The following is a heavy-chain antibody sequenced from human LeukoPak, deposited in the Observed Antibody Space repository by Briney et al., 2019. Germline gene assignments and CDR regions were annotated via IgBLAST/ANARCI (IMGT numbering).Heavy chain of an antibody. CDR3: SGIAAGGKGGNWFDP. V-gene: IGHV4-59*01. CDR2: IYYSWST. D-gene: IGHD6-13*01. CDR1: DRSIISYY. J-gene: IGHJ5*02. Sequence: PSATQSLTCTCTDRSIISYYWSWVRQPQRKGLDGIGYIYYSWSTNYTPSLKTRVTISADTSKNQLSLKLSSLTAADTAAYYCSGIAAGGKGGNWFDPWGQGTLVTASS.